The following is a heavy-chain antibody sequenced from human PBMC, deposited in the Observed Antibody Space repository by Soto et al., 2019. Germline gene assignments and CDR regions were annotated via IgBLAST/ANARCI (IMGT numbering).Heavy chain of an antibody. CDR3: ARVGDLRLRREDFYYMDV. CDR1: GFTFSTYS. CDR2: ISGSSSTV. D-gene: IGHD3-10*01. Sequence: GGSLRLSCAASGFTFSTYSMTWVRQAPGKGLEWVSYISGSSSTVYYADSVKGRFTISRDNAKNSLYLQMNSLRAEDTAVYYCARVGDLRLRREDFYYMDVWGKGTTVTVSS. V-gene: IGHV3-48*01. J-gene: IGHJ6*03.